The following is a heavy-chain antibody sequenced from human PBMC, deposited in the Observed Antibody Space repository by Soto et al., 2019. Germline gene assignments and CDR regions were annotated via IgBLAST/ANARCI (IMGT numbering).Heavy chain of an antibody. V-gene: IGHV3-64*01. CDR1: GFTFSSYA. D-gene: IGHD6-13*01. Sequence: GGSLRLSCAASGFTFSSYAMHWVRQAPGKGLEYVSAISSNGGITYYANDMKGRFTIYRDNSKNTLYLQMGSLRAEDMAVYSCARYPDSGSWYDWSAFDIWGQGTMVTVSS. CDR2: ISSNGGIT. CDR3: ARYPDSGSWYDWSAFDI. J-gene: IGHJ3*02.